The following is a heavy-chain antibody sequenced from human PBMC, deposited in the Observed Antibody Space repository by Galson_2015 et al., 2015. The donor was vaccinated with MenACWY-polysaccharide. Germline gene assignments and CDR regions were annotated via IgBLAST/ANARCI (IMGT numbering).Heavy chain of an antibody. CDR3: GRVYPGNYYAMDV. V-gene: IGHV5-51*01. CDR2: IYASDSET. Sequence: RQMSGKGLEWMGIIYASDSETRYDPSFQGQVTITADRSTSTAYLHLGSLKASDTAMYYCGRVYPGNYYAMDVWGQGTTVIVTS. J-gene: IGHJ6*02. D-gene: IGHD2-8*01.